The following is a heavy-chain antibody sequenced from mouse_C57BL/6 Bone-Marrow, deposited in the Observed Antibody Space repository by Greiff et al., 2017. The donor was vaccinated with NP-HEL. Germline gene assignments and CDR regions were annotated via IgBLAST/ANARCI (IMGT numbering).Heavy chain of an antibody. J-gene: IGHJ4*01. CDR2: IDPENGDT. Sequence: EVQLQQSGAELVRPGASVKLSCTASGFNIKDDYMHWVKQRPEQGLEWIGWIDPENGDTEYASKFQGKATITADTSSNTAYLQLSSLTSEDTAVYYCTTGYDSPYAMDYWGQGTSVTVSS. CDR3: TTGYDSPYAMDY. V-gene: IGHV14-4*01. D-gene: IGHD2-4*01. CDR1: GFNIKDDY.